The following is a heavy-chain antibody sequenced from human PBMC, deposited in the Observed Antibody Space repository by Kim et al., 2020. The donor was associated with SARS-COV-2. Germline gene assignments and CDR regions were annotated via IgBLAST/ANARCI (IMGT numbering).Heavy chain of an antibody. Sequence: GGSLRLSCAASGFTFSSYWMHWVRQAPGQGLVWVSRIKSDGGTTSYADSVKGRFTISRDNAKNTLHLQMNSLRAEDTAVYYCARDSGVYSGSYYFDYWGQGTLVTVSS. J-gene: IGHJ4*02. CDR2: IKSDGGTT. CDR1: GFTFSSYW. V-gene: IGHV3-74*01. D-gene: IGHD1-26*01. CDR3: ARDSGVYSGSYYFDY.